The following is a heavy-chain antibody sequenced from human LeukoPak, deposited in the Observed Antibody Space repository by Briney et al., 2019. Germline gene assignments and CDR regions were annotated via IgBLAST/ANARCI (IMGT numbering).Heavy chain of an antibody. CDR2: ISSSSSYI. V-gene: IGHV3-21*01. CDR1: GFTVSSNY. Sequence: PGGSLRLSCAASGFTVSSNYMSWARQAPGKGLEWVSSISSSSSYIYYADSVKGRFTISRDNAKNSLYLQMNSLRAEDTAVYYCARDPRDLYYFDYWGQGTLVTVSS. J-gene: IGHJ4*02. D-gene: IGHD2-21*02. CDR3: ARDPRDLYYFDY.